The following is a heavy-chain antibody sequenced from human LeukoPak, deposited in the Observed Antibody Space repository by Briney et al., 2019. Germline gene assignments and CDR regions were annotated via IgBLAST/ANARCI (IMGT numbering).Heavy chain of an antibody. Sequence: SETLSLTCTVSGGSISSSSYYWGWIRPPPGKGLEGIGGIYYSGSTYYNPSLKSRVTISVDTSKNQFSLKLSSVTAADTAVYYCARLKGTLYSSSWYSRNYFDYWGRGNLVTVSS. CDR3: ARLKGTLYSSSWYSRNYFDY. CDR2: IYYSGST. D-gene: IGHD6-13*01. J-gene: IGHJ4*02. V-gene: IGHV4-39*01. CDR1: GGSISSSSYY.